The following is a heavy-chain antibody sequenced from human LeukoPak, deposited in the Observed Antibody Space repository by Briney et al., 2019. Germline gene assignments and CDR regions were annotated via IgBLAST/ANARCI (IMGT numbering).Heavy chain of an antibody. J-gene: IGHJ4*02. CDR2: IYSDGTT. CDR1: GFTVSSNY. D-gene: IGHD1-7*01. V-gene: IGHV3-53*01. Sequence: AGGSLRLSCAASGFTVSSNYMSWVRQAPGKGLEWVSVIYSDGTTYYVDSVKGRFSISRDNSKNTLLLQMNSLRAEDTAVYYCARASGNYLYFDYWGQGTLVTVSS. CDR3: ARASGNYLYFDY.